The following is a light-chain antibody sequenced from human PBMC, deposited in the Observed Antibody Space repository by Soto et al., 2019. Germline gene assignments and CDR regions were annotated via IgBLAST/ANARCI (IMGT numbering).Light chain of an antibody. CDR3: CSYAGRYTWV. Sequence: QSALTQPRSVHGAPGQSVTISCTGTSSDVGGYNYVSWYQQHPGKAPTLMIYDVSKRPSGVPDRFSGSKSGNTASLTISGLQAEDEADYYCCSYAGRYTWVFGGGTKLTVL. CDR2: DVS. J-gene: IGLJ2*01. V-gene: IGLV2-11*01. CDR1: SSDVGGYNY.